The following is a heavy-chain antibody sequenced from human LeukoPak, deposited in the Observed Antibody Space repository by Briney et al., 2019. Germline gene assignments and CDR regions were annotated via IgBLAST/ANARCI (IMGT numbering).Heavy chain of an antibody. CDR3: ARRPPLINIVVVPAATEYFDY. D-gene: IGHD2-2*01. V-gene: IGHV1-2*02. Sequence: ASVKVSCKASGYTFTGYYMHWVRQAPGQGLEWMGWINPNSGGTNYAQKFQGRVTMTRDTSISTAYMELSRLRSDDTAVYYCARRPPLINIVVVPAATEYFDYWGQGTLVTVSS. CDR1: GYTFTGYY. CDR2: INPNSGGT. J-gene: IGHJ4*02.